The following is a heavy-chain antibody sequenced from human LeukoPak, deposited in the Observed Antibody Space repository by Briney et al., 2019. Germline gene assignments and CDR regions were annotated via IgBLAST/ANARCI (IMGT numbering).Heavy chain of an antibody. CDR1: GGSMSSYY. CDR2: IYSSGTS. D-gene: IGHD4-11*01. CDR3: ARWGTVTGASHLRYGMDV. J-gene: IGHJ6*02. V-gene: IGHV4-4*07. Sequence: SETLSLTCTVSGGSMSSYYWSWIRQPAGKGLEWIGRIYSSGTSNYNPSLKSRVTMSVDTSKNQFSLKLSSVTAADTAVYYCARWGTVTGASHLRYGMDVWGQGTTVTVSS.